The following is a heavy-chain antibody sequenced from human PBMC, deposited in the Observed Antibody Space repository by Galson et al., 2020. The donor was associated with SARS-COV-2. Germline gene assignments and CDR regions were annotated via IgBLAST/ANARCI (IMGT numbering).Heavy chain of an antibody. J-gene: IGHJ4*02. Sequence: ASETLSLTCTVSGGSISSSSYYWGWIRQPPGKGLEWIGSIYYSGSTYYNPSLKSRVTIYVDTSKNQFSLKLSSVTAADTAVYYCARQAVLRYFDWLLEAPSIDYWGQGTLVTVSS. D-gene: IGHD3-9*01. CDR3: ARQAVLRYFDWLLEAPSIDY. V-gene: IGHV4-39*01. CDR1: GGSISSSSYY. CDR2: IYYSGST.